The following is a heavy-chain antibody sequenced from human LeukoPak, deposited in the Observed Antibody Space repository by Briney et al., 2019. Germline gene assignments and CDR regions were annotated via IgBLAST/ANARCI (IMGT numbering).Heavy chain of an antibody. V-gene: IGHV5-51*01. CDR2: IYPGDSDT. Sequence: GESLKISCKGFGXSFTNYCIAWVRQMPGKGLEWMGIIYPGDSDTRYSPSFQGQVTISADKSINTAYLQWSSLKASDTATYYCARRYDNTGYYVYWGQGTLVTVSS. CDR3: ARRYDNTGYYVY. CDR1: GXSFTNYC. D-gene: IGHD3-22*01. J-gene: IGHJ4*02.